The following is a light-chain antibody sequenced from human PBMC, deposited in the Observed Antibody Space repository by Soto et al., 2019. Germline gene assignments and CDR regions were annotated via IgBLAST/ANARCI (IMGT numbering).Light chain of an antibody. CDR3: QQLNSYPIT. V-gene: IGKV1-5*01. CDR2: DAS. J-gene: IGKJ5*01. Sequence: IHMTPSPPPLSVSVSVRVSITCRTSQNINAWLAWYQQRPGQAPKLLIYDASTVQSGVPSRFSGSGSGTDFTLTITSLQPEDFATYYCQQLNSYPITFGQGTRLEI. CDR1: QNINAW.